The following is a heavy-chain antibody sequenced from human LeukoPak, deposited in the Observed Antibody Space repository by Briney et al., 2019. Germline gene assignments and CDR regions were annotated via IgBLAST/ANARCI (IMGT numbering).Heavy chain of an antibody. J-gene: IGHJ1*01. CDR1: GFTFGDYA. CDR3: ATYSILNAREFRY. CDR2: VQHIGGET. D-gene: IGHD4-11*01. V-gene: IGHV3-7*01. Sequence: GGSLRLSCAASGFTFGDYAMHWVRQAPGKGLEWVANVQHIGGETYYVDSVKGRFTISRDNAKNSVYLQMNSLGADDTAVYYCATYSILNAREFRYWGQGTLVTVTS.